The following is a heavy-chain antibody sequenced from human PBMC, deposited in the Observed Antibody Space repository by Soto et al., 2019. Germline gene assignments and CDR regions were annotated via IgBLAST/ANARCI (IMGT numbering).Heavy chain of an antibody. CDR1: GGSFTSNNW. D-gene: IGHD1-7*01. V-gene: IGHV4-4*02. J-gene: IGHJ4*02. CDR2: IYRTGST. Sequence: SETLSLTCAVSGGSFTSNNWWTWVRQPPGQGLEWIGEIYRTGSTNYNPSLKSRVTISLDKSENQFSLTVTSLTAADTAVYYCARRDPGTSVDYWGQGTLVTVSS. CDR3: ARRDPGTSVDY.